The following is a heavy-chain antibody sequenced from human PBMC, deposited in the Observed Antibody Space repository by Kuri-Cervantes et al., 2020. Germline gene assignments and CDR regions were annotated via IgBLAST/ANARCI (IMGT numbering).Heavy chain of an antibody. J-gene: IGHJ4*02. Sequence: GESLKISCAASGFTFSGSAMHWVRQASGKGLEWVGRIRSKANSYATAYAASVKGRFTISRDDSKNTAYLQMNSLKTEDTAVYYCSKSYFGVAATFDYWGQGTLVTVSS. CDR2: IRSKANSYAT. CDR1: GFTFSGSA. D-gene: IGHD3-10*01. CDR3: SKSYFGVAATFDY. V-gene: IGHV3-73*01.